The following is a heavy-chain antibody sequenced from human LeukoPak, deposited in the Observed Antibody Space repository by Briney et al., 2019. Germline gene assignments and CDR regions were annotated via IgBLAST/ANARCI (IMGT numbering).Heavy chain of an antibody. Sequence: GESLKIPCKGSGYSFTSYWIGRVRQMPGKGLEWMGIIYPGDSDTRYSPSFQGQVTISADKSISTAYLQWSSLKASDTAMYYCARNIAARENWFDPWGQGTLVTVSS. V-gene: IGHV5-51*01. J-gene: IGHJ5*02. CDR3: ARNIAARENWFDP. CDR2: IYPGDSDT. CDR1: GYSFTSYW. D-gene: IGHD6-6*01.